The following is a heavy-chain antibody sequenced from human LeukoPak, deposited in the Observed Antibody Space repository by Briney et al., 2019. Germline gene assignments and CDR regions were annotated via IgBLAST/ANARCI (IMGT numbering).Heavy chain of an antibody. V-gene: IGHV3-48*03. Sequence: GGSLRLSCAASGFTFSSYEMNWVRQAPGKGLEWVSYISSSGSTIYYADSVKGRFTISRDNAKNSLHLQMNSLRAEDTAVYFCTRGGYCSSTSCYKNGMDVWGKGTTVTVSS. CDR3: TRGGYCSSTSCYKNGMDV. D-gene: IGHD2-2*02. J-gene: IGHJ6*04. CDR2: ISSSGSTI. CDR1: GFTFSSYE.